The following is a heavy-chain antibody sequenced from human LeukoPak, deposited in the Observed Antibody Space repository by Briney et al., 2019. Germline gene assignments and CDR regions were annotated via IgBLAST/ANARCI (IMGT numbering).Heavy chain of an antibody. CDR3: AKSPSYSSSWAPYYFDY. J-gene: IGHJ4*02. D-gene: IGHD6-13*01. V-gene: IGHV3-23*01. CDR1: GFTFSSYA. CDR2: ISGSGGST. Sequence: GGSLRLSCAASGFTFSSYAMSWVRQAPGKGLEWVSGISGSGGSTYYVNSVKGRFTISRDNSKNTVYLHMSSLRAEDTAVYHCAKSPSYSSSWAPYYFDYWGQGTLVTVSS.